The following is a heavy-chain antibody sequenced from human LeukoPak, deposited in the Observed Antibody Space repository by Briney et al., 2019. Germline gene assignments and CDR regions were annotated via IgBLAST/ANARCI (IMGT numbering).Heavy chain of an antibody. D-gene: IGHD2-2*01. CDR1: GYTFTGYY. V-gene: IGHV1-2*02. J-gene: IGHJ4*02. CDR3: ARARYCSSTSCSPYFFDY. CDR2: INPNSGGT. Sequence: ASVRVSCKASGYTFTGYYMHWVRQAPGQGLEWMGWINPNSGGTNYAQKFQGRVTMTRDTSISTAYMELSRLRSDDTAVYYCARARYCSSTSCSPYFFDYWGQGTLVTVSS.